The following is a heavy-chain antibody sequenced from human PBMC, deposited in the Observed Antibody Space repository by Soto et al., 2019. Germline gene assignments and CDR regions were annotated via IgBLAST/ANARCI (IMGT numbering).Heavy chain of an antibody. CDR3: TAGPSSSWFFDY. V-gene: IGHV3-15*01. CDR1: GFTFSNAW. J-gene: IGHJ4*02. D-gene: IGHD6-13*01. CDR2: IKSKTDGGTT. Sequence: EVQLVESGGGLVKPGGSLRLSCAASGFTFSNAWMSWVRQAPGKGLEWVGRIKSKTDGGTTDYAAPVKGRFTISRDDAKNTLYLQMNSLKTEDTAVYYCTAGPSSSWFFDYWGQGTLVTVSS.